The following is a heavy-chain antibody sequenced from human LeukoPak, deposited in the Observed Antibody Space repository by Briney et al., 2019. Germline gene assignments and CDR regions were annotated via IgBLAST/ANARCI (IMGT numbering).Heavy chain of an antibody. Sequence: GGSLRLSCAASGFIVSSNYMSWVRQAPGKGLEWVSVIYSGGSTYYADSVKGRFAISRDISKNTLYLQMNSLRAEDTAVYYCARDRSHGIAAAGTWGMDVWGQGTTVTVSS. CDR1: GFIVSSNY. CDR2: IYSGGST. V-gene: IGHV3-66*01. J-gene: IGHJ6*02. D-gene: IGHD6-13*01. CDR3: ARDRSHGIAAAGTWGMDV.